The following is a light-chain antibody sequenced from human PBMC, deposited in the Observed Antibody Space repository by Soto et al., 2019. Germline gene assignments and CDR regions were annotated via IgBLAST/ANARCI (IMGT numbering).Light chain of an antibody. CDR1: QSVTSTS. V-gene: IGKV3-20*01. CDR3: QQYGSSPPWT. J-gene: IGKJ1*01. Sequence: EIMLTQSPVTLSLSPGERATLSCRASQSVTSTSLAWYQQKPGQAPRLLIYGASSRATGIPDRFSGSGSGTDFTLTISRLEPEDFAVYYCQQYGSSPPWTFGQGTKVDIK. CDR2: GAS.